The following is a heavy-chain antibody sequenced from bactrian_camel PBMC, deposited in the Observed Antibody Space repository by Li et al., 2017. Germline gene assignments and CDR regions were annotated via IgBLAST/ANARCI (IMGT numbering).Heavy chain of an antibody. J-gene: IGHJ4*01. Sequence: HVQLVESGGGLVQPGGSLRLSCAASGFTFREWYMTWVRWAPGKGLEWVSTIYGVAETYYTDSVKGRFTISLDHAKKTLYLQMSSLKPDDSATYYCAAGTGPTGAKIWGGCWYNHWGQGTQVTVS. D-gene: IGHD3*01. CDR2: IYGVAET. CDR1: GFTFREWY. V-gene: IGHV3-2*01. CDR3: AAGTGPTGAKIWGGCWYNH.